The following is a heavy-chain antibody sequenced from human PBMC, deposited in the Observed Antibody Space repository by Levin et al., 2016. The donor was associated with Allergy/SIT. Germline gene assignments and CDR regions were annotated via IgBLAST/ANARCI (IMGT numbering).Heavy chain of an antibody. J-gene: IGHJ3*02. CDR2: IYYSGST. CDR3: ASSVENDAFDI. CDR1: GGSISSGGYS. V-gene: IGHV4-30-4*07. Sequence: SETLSLTCAVSGGSISSGGYSWSWIRQPPGKGLEWIGYIYYSGSTYYNPSLKSRVTISVDTSKNQFSLKLSSVTAADTAVYYCASSVENDAFDIWGQGTMVTVSS. D-gene: IGHD1-1*01.